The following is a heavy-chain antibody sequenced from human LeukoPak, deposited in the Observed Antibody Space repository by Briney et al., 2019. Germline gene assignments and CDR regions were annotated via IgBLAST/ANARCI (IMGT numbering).Heavy chain of an antibody. CDR1: GGSISSGGYY. Sequence: SETLSLTCTVSGGSISSGGYYWSWIRQHPGKGLEWIGYIYYSGSTYYNPSLKSRVTISVDTSKNQFSLKLSSVTAADTAVYYCVRVTWGTLAYCGGDCFRHYFDYWGQGTLVTVSS. D-gene: IGHD2-21*02. CDR3: VRVTWGTLAYCGGDCFRHYFDY. J-gene: IGHJ4*02. CDR2: IYYSGST. V-gene: IGHV4-31*03.